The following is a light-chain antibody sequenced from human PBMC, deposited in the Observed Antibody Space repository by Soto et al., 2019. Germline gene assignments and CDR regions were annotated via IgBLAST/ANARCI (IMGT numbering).Light chain of an antibody. V-gene: IGLV2-8*01. Sequence: QSALPQPPSASGSVGQSVTISCTGTSSDVGAYNYVSWYQQHPGKAPKLMIYEVSKRPSGVPDRFSGSKSGYTASLTVSGLQAEDEADYYCSSHAGNNNYVFGTGTKLTVL. CDR1: SSDVGAYNY. J-gene: IGLJ1*01. CDR2: EVS. CDR3: SSHAGNNNYV.